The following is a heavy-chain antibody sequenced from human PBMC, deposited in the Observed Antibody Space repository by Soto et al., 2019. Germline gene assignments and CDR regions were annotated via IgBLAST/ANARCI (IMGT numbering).Heavy chain of an antibody. V-gene: IGHV4-31*03. Sequence: QVQLQESGPGLVKPSQTLSLTCTVSGGSISSGGYYWSWIRQHPGKGLEWIEYIYYSGSTYYNPSLKSRVTISVDTSKNQFSLKLSSVTAADTAVYYCATYDSSDYYSGSPIGWFDPWGQGTLVTVSS. CDR2: IYYSGST. CDR1: GGSISSGGYY. D-gene: IGHD3-22*01. J-gene: IGHJ5*02. CDR3: ATYDSSDYYSGSPIGWFDP.